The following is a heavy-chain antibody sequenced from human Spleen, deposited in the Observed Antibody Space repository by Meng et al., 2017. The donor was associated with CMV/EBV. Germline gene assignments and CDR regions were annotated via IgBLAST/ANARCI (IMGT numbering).Heavy chain of an antibody. CDR1: GGSISSSSYY. D-gene: IGHD2-15*01. V-gene: IGHV4-39*01. Sequence: LQLQESGPGLVKPSETLSLPCTVSGGSISSSSYYWGWIRQPPGKGLEWIGSIYYSGSTYYNPSLKSRVTISVDTSKNQFSLQLNSVTPEDTAVYYCARQVGDKRNYFDYWGQGTLVTVSS. CDR3: ARQVGDKRNYFDY. J-gene: IGHJ4*02. CDR2: IYYSGST.